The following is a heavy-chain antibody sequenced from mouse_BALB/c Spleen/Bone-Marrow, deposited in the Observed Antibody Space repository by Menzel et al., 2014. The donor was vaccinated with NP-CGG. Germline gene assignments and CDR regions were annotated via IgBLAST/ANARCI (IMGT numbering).Heavy chain of an antibody. CDR3: ARWGITTGFAY. Sequence: EVQLQQSGAELVKPGASVKLSCTASGFNIKDTYMHWVKQRPEQGLEWIGRIDPANGNTKYDPKFQGKATITADTSSNTAHLQLSSLTSEDTAVYYCARWGITTGFAYWGQGTLVTVSA. CDR2: IDPANGNT. V-gene: IGHV14-3*02. D-gene: IGHD2-4*01. CDR1: GFNIKDTY. J-gene: IGHJ3*01.